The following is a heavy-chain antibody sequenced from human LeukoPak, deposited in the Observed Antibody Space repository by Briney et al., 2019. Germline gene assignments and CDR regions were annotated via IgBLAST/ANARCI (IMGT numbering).Heavy chain of an antibody. V-gene: IGHV4-59*01. J-gene: IGHJ4*02. Sequence: SETLSLTCTVSGGSISSYYWSWIRQPPGKGLEWIGYIYYSGSTDYNPSLKSRVTISVDTSKNQFSLKLSSVTAADTAVYYCARGAVGAFDYWGQGTLVTVSS. CDR3: ARGAVGAFDY. CDR1: GGSISSYY. CDR2: IYYSGST. D-gene: IGHD1-26*01.